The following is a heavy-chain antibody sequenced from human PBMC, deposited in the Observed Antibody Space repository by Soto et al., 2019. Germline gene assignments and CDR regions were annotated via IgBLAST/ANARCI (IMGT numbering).Heavy chain of an antibody. Sequence: QLQLQESGSGLVKPSQTLSLTCAVSGGSISSGGYSWSWIRQPPVKGLECIGYIYHSGSTYYNPSLKSRVTLSVDRSKNQFSLKLSSVTAADTAVYYCARAHYGDYGYGMDVWGQGTTVTVSS. V-gene: IGHV4-30-2*01. J-gene: IGHJ6*02. D-gene: IGHD4-17*01. CDR3: ARAHYGDYGYGMDV. CDR2: IYHSGST. CDR1: GGSISSGGYS.